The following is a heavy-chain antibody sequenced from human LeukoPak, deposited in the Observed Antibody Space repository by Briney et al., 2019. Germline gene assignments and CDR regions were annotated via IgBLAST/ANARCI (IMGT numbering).Heavy chain of an antibody. CDR1: GYTFSSYV. CDR2: MNPNSGST. Sequence: ASVKVSCKASGYTFSSYVINWVRQAAGQGLEWMGWMNPNSGSTGYAQKFRGRVIMTRDTSITTAFMELSSLTSDDTAIYYCARVKRFPTVWFDPWGQGTLVSVSS. V-gene: IGHV1-8*01. J-gene: IGHJ5*02. D-gene: IGHD3-10*01. CDR3: ARVKRFPTVWFDP.